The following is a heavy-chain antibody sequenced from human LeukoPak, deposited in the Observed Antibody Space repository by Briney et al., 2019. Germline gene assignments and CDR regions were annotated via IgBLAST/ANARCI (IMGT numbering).Heavy chain of an antibody. CDR2: INWNGGST. V-gene: IGHV3-20*04. Sequence: QPGGSLRLSCAASGFTFSSYAMSWVRQAPGKGLEWVSGINWNGGSTGYADSVKGRFTISRDNAKNSLYLQMNSLRAEDTALYYCASLRGDYVGNDFDYWGQGTLVTVSS. D-gene: IGHD4-23*01. CDR1: GFTFSSYA. CDR3: ASLRGDYVGNDFDY. J-gene: IGHJ4*02.